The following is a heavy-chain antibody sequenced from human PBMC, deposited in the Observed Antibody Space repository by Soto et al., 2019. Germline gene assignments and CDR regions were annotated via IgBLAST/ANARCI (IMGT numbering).Heavy chain of an antibody. CDR1: GFTFSSYG. V-gene: IGHV3-33*01. J-gene: IGHJ6*02. CDR3: ARDLSHYYYYGMDV. CDR2: IWYDGSNK. Sequence: GGSLRLSCAASGFTFSSYGMHWVRQAPGKGLEWVAVIWYDGSNKYYADSVKGRFTISGDNSKNTLYLQMNSLRAEDTAVYYCARDLSHYYYYGMDVWGQGTTVTVSS.